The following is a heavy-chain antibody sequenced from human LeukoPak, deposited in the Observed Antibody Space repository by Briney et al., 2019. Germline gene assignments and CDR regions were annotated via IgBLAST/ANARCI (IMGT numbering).Heavy chain of an antibody. D-gene: IGHD6-19*01. CDR2: IYPGDSDT. V-gene: IGHV5-51*01. Sequence: GESLKISCKGSGYSFTSYWSGWVRQMPGKGLEWLGIIYPGDSDTRYSPSFQGQVTISADKSISTAYLQWSSLKASDTAMYYCATYDLSVAGPLDIWGQGTMVTVSS. CDR3: ATYDLSVAGPLDI. CDR1: GYSFTSYW. J-gene: IGHJ3*02.